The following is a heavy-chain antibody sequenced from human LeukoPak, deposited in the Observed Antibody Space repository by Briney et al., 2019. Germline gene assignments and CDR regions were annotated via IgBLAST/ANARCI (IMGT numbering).Heavy chain of an antibody. Sequence: ASVKVSCKASGYTFTSYGMSWVRQAPGQRLEWMGWINAYNGNTNYAQKLQGRVTITTDTSTSTAYMELRSLRSDDTAVYYCARAIYGSGSYDENWFDPRAQGTLVTVFS. CDR3: ARAIYGSGSYDENWFDP. CDR1: GYTFTSYG. D-gene: IGHD3-10*01. V-gene: IGHV1-18*04. J-gene: IGHJ5*02. CDR2: INAYNGNT.